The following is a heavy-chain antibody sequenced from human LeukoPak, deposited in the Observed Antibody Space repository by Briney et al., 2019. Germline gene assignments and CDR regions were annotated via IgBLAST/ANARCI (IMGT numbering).Heavy chain of an antibody. CDR3: AKALDVTYYGRFDS. J-gene: IGHJ4*02. CDR2: VSGSGDST. D-gene: IGHD1-26*01. Sequence: GGSLRLSCAASGFTFSSYAMSWVRQAPGKGLEWVTGVSGSGDSTFYADSVRGRFTISRDNSKSTVYVQMNSLRAEDTAVYYCAKALDVTYYGRFDSWGQGTLVTVSS. V-gene: IGHV3-23*01. CDR1: GFTFSSYA.